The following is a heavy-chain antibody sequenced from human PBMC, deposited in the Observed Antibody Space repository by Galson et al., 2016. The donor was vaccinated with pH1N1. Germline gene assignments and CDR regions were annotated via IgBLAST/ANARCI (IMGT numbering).Heavy chain of an antibody. D-gene: IGHD6-6*01. CDR1: GGTFNNNA. V-gene: IGHV1-69*06. CDR3: ATRLPYSSSSFAYYYYGMDV. J-gene: IGHJ6*02. Sequence: SVKVSCKASGGTFNNNAITWVRQAPGQGLEWMGGIIPVFGTTNYAQKFQDRVTITADTSTSTAYMELRSLRSEDTAVFYCATRLPYSSSSFAYYYYGMDVWGQGTTVTVSS. CDR2: IIPVFGTT.